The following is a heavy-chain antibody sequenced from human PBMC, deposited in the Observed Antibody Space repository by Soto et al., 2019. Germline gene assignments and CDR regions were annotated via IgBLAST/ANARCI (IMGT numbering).Heavy chain of an antibody. V-gene: IGHV1-18*01. Sequence: QVQLVQSGGEVKKPGASVKVSCKTSGYSFTTYGISWVRQAPGQGLEWMGWISAYNGNTNYAQKPQXXXTXXTDTSTSTAYMELRSLRSDDTAVYCCAREGPAPYYYYGMDVWGQGSTVTVSS. J-gene: IGHJ6*02. CDR2: ISAYNGNT. CDR1: GYSFTTYG. CDR3: AREGPAPYYYYGMDV.